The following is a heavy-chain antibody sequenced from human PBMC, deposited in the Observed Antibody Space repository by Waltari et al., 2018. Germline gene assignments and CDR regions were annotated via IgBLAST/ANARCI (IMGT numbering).Heavy chain of an antibody. CDR1: GFTFSSFG. J-gene: IGHJ5*02. CDR3: AKGSGSYEGFDP. CDR2: IRYDGSNK. D-gene: IGHD1-26*01. V-gene: IGHV3-30*02. Sequence: QLVESGGGVVQPGGSLRLSWAADGFTFSSFGMYWVRRAPGKGLEWVTFIRYDGSNKYYADSVKGRFIISRDNSKNTVYLQMNSLRPEDAAVYYCAKGSGSYEGFDPWGQGTLVTVSS.